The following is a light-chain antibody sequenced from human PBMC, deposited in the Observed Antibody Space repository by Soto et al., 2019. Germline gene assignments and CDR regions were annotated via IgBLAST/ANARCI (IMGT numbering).Light chain of an antibody. J-gene: IGKJ2*01. CDR2: GAS. CDR1: QSISSD. V-gene: IGKV3-15*01. CDR3: QKYKKWPQT. Sequence: EIVMTQSPATLSVSPGERATLSCRASQSISSDVAWYQQKPGQAPRLLIYGASTTATGIPARFSGSGSGTEFTLTISSLQSEFFAIYSPQKYKKWPQTLGQGTKLNIK.